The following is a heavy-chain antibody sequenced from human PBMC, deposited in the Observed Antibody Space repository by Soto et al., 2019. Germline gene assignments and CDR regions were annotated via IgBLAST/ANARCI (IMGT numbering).Heavy chain of an antibody. CDR1: GGTFSSYT. CDR2: IIPILGIA. D-gene: IGHD2-21*02. J-gene: IGHJ3*02. V-gene: IGHV1-69*02. Sequence: SVKVSCKASGGTFSSYTISWVRQAPGQGLEWMGRIIPILGIANYAQKLQGRVTITADKSTSTAYMELSSLRSEDTAVYYCASLYPEGDLNAFDIWGQGTMVTVSS. CDR3: ASLYPEGDLNAFDI.